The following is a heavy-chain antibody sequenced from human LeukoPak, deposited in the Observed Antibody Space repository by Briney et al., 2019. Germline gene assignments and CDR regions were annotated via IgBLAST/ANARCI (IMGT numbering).Heavy chain of an antibody. V-gene: IGHV1-24*01. D-gene: IGHD3-22*01. CDR2: FDPEDGET. Sequence: ASVKVSCKASGYTLTELSMHWVRQAPGKGLEWMGGFDPEDGETIYAQKFQGRVTMTEDTSTDTAYMELSSLRSEDTAVYYCATPPAVYSSGYSDAFDIWGQGTMVTVSS. CDR1: GYTLTELS. J-gene: IGHJ3*02. CDR3: ATPPAVYSSGYSDAFDI.